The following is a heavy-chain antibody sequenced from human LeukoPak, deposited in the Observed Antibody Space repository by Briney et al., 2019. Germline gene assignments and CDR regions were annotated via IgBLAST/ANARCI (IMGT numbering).Heavy chain of an antibody. J-gene: IGHJ6*03. CDR3: ARDVVPAASRYYYYMDV. CDR2: INPSGGST. D-gene: IGHD2-2*01. Sequence: ASVKVSCKASGYTFTSYYMHWVRQAPGQGLEWMGIINPSGGSTSYAQKFQGRVTMTRDMSTSTVYMELSSLRSEDTAVYYCARDVVPAASRYYYYMDVWGKGTTVTVSS. CDR1: GYTFTSYY. V-gene: IGHV1-46*01.